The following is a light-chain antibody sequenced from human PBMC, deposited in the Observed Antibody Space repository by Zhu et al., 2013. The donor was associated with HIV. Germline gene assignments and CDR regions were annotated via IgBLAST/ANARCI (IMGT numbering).Light chain of an antibody. CDR1: QSISSY. CDR2: KAS. CDR3: QQHNSIMGIT. Sequence: DIQMTQSPSSLSASVGDRVTITCRASQSISSYLNWYQQKPGKAPKLLIYKASSLESGVPSRFSGSGSGTEFALTINSLQPDDFATYYCQQHNSIMGITFGGGTTVEIK. J-gene: IGKJ4*01. V-gene: IGKV1-5*03.